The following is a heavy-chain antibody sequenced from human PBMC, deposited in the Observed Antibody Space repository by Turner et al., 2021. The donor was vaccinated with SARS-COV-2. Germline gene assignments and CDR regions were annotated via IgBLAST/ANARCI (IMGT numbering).Heavy chain of an antibody. J-gene: IGHJ4*02. D-gene: IGHD3-10*01. CDR1: GLTFSNYG. V-gene: IGHV3-23*04. Sequence: EVQLVESGGGLVQPGGSLRLSCAASGLTFSNYGMSWVRQAPGKGLEWVSTILSTFHTYYADSVNGRFTISRDNSNNMLFLQMNSLRAEDTAKYYCAKDHYGSNDYWGQGTLVTVSS. CDR2: ILSTFHT. CDR3: AKDHYGSNDY.